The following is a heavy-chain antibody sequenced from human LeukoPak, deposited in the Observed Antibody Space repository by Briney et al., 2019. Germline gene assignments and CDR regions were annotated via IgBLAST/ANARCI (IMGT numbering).Heavy chain of an antibody. V-gene: IGHV4-59*01. CDR3: ARATQGKSDAFDI. J-gene: IGHJ3*02. Sequence: SETLSLTCTVSGGSISSYYWSWIRQPPGKGLERIGYIYYSGSTNYNPSLKSRVTISVDTSKNQFSLKLSSVTAADTAVYYCARATQGKSDAFDIWGQGTMVTVSS. CDR2: IYYSGST. D-gene: IGHD3-10*01. CDR1: GGSISSYY.